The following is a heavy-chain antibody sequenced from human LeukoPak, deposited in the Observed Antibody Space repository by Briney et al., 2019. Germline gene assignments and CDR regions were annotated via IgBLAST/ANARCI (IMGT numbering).Heavy chain of an antibody. Sequence: PSETLSLTCAAYGGSFSGYYWSWIRQPPGKGLEWIGEINHSGSTNYNPSLKSRVTISVDTSKNQFSLKLSSVTAADTAVYYCARGMCSSTSCYFVGTWFDPWGQGTLVTVSS. D-gene: IGHD2-2*01. J-gene: IGHJ5*02. CDR3: ARGMCSSTSCYFVGTWFDP. CDR1: GGSFSGYY. V-gene: IGHV4-34*01. CDR2: INHSGST.